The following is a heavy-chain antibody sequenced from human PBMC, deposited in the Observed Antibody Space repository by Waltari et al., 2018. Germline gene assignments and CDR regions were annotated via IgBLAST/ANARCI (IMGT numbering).Heavy chain of an antibody. V-gene: IGHV3-48*04. CDR3: ARVVYAMEFDP. CDR2: ISSRSDTI. Sequence: EEQLVESGGGLVQPGGSLILSCAASGFISSSYSMSWVRQAPGKGLGWLSYISSRSDTIFYADSVKGRFTISRDNGKNSLYLQMNSLRAEDTAVYYCARVVYAMEFDPWGQGTLVTVSS. J-gene: IGHJ5*02. D-gene: IGHD2-8*01. CDR1: GFISSSYS.